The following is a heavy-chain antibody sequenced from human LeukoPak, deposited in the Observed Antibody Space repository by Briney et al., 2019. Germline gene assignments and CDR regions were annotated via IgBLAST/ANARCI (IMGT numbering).Heavy chain of an antibody. Sequence: GASVKVSSKASGYTFTGCYMHWVRQAPGQGLEWMGWINPNSGGTNYAQKFQGRVTMTRDTSISTAYMELSRLRSDDTAVYYCARVAQPLVFRSFFDYWGQGTLVTVSS. J-gene: IGHJ4*02. V-gene: IGHV1-2*02. CDR2: INPNSGGT. D-gene: IGHD6-6*01. CDR3: ARVAQPLVFRSFFDY. CDR1: GYTFTGCY.